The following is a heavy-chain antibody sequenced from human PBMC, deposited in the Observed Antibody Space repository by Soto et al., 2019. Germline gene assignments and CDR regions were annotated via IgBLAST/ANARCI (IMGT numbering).Heavy chain of an antibody. CDR3: AFASESSFDY. CDR1: GYRFAVYT. V-gene: IGHV1-3*01. J-gene: IGHJ4*01. CDR2: INVASGNT. D-gene: IGHD3-10*01. Sequence: ASVQFSCKASGYRFAVYTIHWVRQAPGQRLEWMGWINVASGNTRYSQKFQGRVVITRDTSAGTAYMELSSLNSEDTAVYYCAFASESSFDYWG.